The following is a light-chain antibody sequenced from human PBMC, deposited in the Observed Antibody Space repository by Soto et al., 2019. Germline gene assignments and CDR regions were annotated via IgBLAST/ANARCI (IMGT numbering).Light chain of an antibody. CDR1: TGAVTNGHY. Sequence: QAVVTQEPSLTLSPGGTATLTCGSSTGAVTNGHYPYWFQQKPGQAPRTLIYDTTNRHSWTPARFSGSLLGGKAALTLSGAQPEDEAEYYCLLSYNGPYVFGTGTKVTVL. CDR3: LLSYNGPYV. J-gene: IGLJ1*01. V-gene: IGLV7-46*01. CDR2: DTT.